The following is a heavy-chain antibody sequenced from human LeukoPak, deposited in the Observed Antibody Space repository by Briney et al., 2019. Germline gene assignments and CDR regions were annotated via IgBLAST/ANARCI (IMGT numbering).Heavy chain of an antibody. CDR2: INHSGST. V-gene: IGHV4-34*01. Sequence: PSETLSLTCAVYGGSFSGYYWSWIRQPPGKGLEWIGEINHSGSTNYNPSLKSRVTISADTSKNQFSLKLSSVTAADTAVYYCARHTGMGLIVATAPHRVGTEVIDYCGQGTLVTVSS. D-gene: IGHD5-12*01. J-gene: IGHJ4*02. CDR3: ARHTGMGLIVATAPHRVGTEVIDY. CDR1: GGSFSGYY.